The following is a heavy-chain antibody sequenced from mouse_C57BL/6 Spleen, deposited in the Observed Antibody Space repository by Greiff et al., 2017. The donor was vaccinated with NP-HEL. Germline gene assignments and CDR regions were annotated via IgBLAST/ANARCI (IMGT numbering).Heavy chain of an antibody. J-gene: IGHJ3*01. CDR2: IYPGGGYT. CDR3: ARRDYYGSSSFAY. Sequence: QVHVKQSGAELVRPGTSVKMSCKASGYTFTNYWIGWAKQRPGHGLEWIGDIYPGGGYTNYNEKFKGKATLTADKSSSTAYMQFSSLTSEDSAIYYCARRDYYGSSSFAYWGQGTLVTVSA. D-gene: IGHD1-1*01. V-gene: IGHV1-63*01. CDR1: GYTFTNYW.